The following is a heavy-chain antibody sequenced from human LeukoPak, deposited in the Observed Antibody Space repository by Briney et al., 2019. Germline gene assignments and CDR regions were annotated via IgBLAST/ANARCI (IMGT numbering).Heavy chain of an antibody. CDR2: IYSDGST. V-gene: IGHV3-53*01. CDR3: ARDTTWPAAMRFDP. D-gene: IGHD2-2*01. CDR1: GFTVSSNY. Sequence: GGSLRLSCAASGFTVSSNYMNWVRQAPGKGLEWVSLIYSDGSTYYADSVKGRFTISRDNAKNSLYLQMNSLRAEDTAVYYCARDTTWPAAMRFDPWGQGTLVTVSS. J-gene: IGHJ5*02.